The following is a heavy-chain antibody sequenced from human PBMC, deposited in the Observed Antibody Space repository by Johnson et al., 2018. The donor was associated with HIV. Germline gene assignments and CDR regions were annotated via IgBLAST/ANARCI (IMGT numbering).Heavy chain of an antibody. Sequence: QVQLVESGGGVVQPGRSLRLSCAASGFTFSSYAMHWVRQAPCKGLEWVAVISYDGSNKYYADSVKGRFTISRDNSKNTLYLQMNSLRAEDTALYYCAKSTAISTVTTGAFDIWGQGTMVTVAS. V-gene: IGHV3-30*18. J-gene: IGHJ3*02. CDR2: ISYDGSNK. CDR3: AKSTAISTVTTGAFDI. D-gene: IGHD4-11*01. CDR1: GFTFSSYA.